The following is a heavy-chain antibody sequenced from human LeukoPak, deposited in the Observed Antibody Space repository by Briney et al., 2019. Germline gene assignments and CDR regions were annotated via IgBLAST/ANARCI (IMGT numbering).Heavy chain of an antibody. D-gene: IGHD3-22*01. Sequence: GGSLRLSCAASGFTFSDFYMTWIRQAPGKGLEWVSYISNRGSTIHYADSVRGRFTISRDNAKKSLYLQMNGLRAEDTAVYYCARSADRSGYFREITLYYFDYWGQGTLVTVSS. CDR1: GFTFSDFY. CDR3: ARSADRSGYFREITLYYFDY. J-gene: IGHJ4*02. CDR2: ISNRGSTI. V-gene: IGHV3-11*01.